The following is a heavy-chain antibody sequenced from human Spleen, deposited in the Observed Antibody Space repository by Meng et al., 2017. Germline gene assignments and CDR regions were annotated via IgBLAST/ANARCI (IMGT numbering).Heavy chain of an antibody. CDR1: GYTLSSDG. V-gene: IGHV1-18*01. CDR3: ATRGNPYLNC. Sequence: QVQFVQAGAEVKKPGASVKVSCDASGYTLSSDGFSWVRQAPGQGLEWLGWINTYNGKTDYAQKFQGRITMTTDTFTSTGYMELRNLRSDDTAVYYCATRGNPYLNCWGQGTLVTVSS. CDR2: INTYNGKT. J-gene: IGHJ4*02.